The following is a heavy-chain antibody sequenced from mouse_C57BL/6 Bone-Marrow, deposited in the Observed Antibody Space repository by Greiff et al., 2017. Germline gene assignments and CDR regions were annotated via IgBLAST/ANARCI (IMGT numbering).Heavy chain of an antibody. D-gene: IGHD2-4*01. CDR2: INPSNGGT. CDR1: GYTFTSYW. CDR3: AREDYDVDY. V-gene: IGHV1-53*01. J-gene: IGHJ2*01. Sequence: QVQLQQPGTELVKPGASVKLSCKASGYTFTSYWMPWVKQRPGQGLEWIGKINPSNGGTNYNEKFKRKATLTVDKSSSTAYMQLSSLTSEDSAVYYCAREDYDVDYWGQGTTLTVSS.